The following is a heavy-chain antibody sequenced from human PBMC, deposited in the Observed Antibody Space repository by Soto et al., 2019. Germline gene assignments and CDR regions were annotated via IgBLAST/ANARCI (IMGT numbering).Heavy chain of an antibody. CDR3: ARKVVVLDATWFDP. CDR2: ISYDGSNK. V-gene: IGHV3-30-3*01. J-gene: IGHJ5*02. D-gene: IGHD2-2*01. Sequence: PGGSLRLSCAASGFTFSSYVMYWVRQAPGKGLEWEALISYDGSNKYYADSVKGRFSISRDNSKNTLYLQMNSLRAEDTAVYYCARKVVVLDATWFDPWGQGTLVTVSS. CDR1: GFTFSSYV.